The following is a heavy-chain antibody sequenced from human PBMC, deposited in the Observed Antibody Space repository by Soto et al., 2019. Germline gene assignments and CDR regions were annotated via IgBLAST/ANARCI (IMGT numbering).Heavy chain of an antibody. CDR1: GFSLTTSGVG. CDR3: ARRVLRTVFGLVTTTASYFDI. J-gene: IGHJ4*02. D-gene: IGHD3-3*01. CDR2: IYWDDDK. Sequence: QITLNESGPTVVRPTETLTLTCRFSGFSLTTSGVGVGWIRQSPGKAPEWLALIYWDDDKRYGASLKSRLTSTKDTTKNHVVLTVSDLDPTDTATYYCARRVLRTVFGLVTTTASYFDIWGQGPPVAVSS. V-gene: IGHV2-5*05.